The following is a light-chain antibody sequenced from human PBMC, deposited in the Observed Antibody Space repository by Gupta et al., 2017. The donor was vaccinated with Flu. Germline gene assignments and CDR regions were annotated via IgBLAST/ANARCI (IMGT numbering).Light chain of an antibody. CDR1: RDISTD. Sequence: RLNRDISTDLRWYQQKPGKPPKLLIYSGSRVRSGVPERFSGSGSGTXFTLTIXSMQAEDFATYYCRQNEKLPLTFGXGTKVEIK. V-gene: IGKV1-17*01. J-gene: IGKJ4*01. CDR3: RQNEKLPLT. CDR2: SGS.